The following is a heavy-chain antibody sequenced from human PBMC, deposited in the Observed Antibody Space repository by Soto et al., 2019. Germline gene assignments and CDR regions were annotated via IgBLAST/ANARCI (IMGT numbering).Heavy chain of an antibody. Sequence: GGSLRLSCAASGFTFSDYYMSWIRQAPGKGLEWVSYISSSSSYTNYADSVKGRFTISRDNAKNSLYLQMNSLRAEDTAVYYCARVIVGAMRAFDIWGQGTMVTVSS. CDR3: ARVIVGAMRAFDI. CDR1: GFTFSDYY. D-gene: IGHD1-26*01. J-gene: IGHJ3*02. V-gene: IGHV3-11*06. CDR2: ISSSSSYT.